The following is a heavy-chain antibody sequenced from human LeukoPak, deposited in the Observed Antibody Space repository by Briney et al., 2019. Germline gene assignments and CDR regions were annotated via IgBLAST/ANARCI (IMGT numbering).Heavy chain of an antibody. CDR1: GFTFSDYY. CDR2: ISRSGSTI. D-gene: IGHD3-10*01. CDR3: ARDASPAAYNGNWFDP. J-gene: IGHJ5*02. V-gene: IGHV3-11*01. Sequence: PGGSLRLSCAASGFTFSDYYMSWIRQAPGKGLEWVSYISRSGSTISYADSVKGRFTISRDNAKNSLYLQMNSLRAEDTAVYFCARDASPAAYNGNWFDPWGQGTLVTVSS.